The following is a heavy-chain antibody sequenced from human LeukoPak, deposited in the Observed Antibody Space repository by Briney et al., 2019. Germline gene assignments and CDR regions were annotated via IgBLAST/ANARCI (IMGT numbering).Heavy chain of an antibody. V-gene: IGHV1-18*01. CDR2: ISTYNGNT. CDR3: ARSSLAVAGSVFDY. Sequence: ASVKVCCKASGYTFTSYGISWVRQAPGQGLEWMGWISTYNGNTNYAQKLQGRVSMTTDTSTSTAYMELRSLRSDDTAVYCCARSSLAVAGSVFDYWGQGTLVTVSS. J-gene: IGHJ4*02. D-gene: IGHD6-19*01. CDR1: GYTFTSYG.